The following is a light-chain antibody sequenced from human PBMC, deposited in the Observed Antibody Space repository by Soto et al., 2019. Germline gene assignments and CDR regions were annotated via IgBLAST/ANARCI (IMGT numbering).Light chain of an antibody. J-gene: IGLJ2*01. CDR3: RSYSSSTTHVL. Sequence: QSALTQPASVSGSPGRSVTISCTGSSSDVGDFNYVSWYQRHPGRAPKLIIYDVTNRPSGVSYRFSASKSGRTASLTISGLQAEDEADYYCRSYSSSTTHVLFGGGTKLTVL. CDR2: DVT. CDR1: SSDVGDFNY. V-gene: IGLV2-14*03.